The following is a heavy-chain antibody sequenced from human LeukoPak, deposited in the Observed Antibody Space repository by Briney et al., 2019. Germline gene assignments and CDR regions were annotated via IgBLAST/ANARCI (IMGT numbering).Heavy chain of an antibody. CDR3: AKDRAYGSGSYYLSDAFDI. CDR1: GFTFDDYA. J-gene: IGHJ3*02. Sequence: GGSLRLSCAASGFTFDDYAMHWVRQAPGKGLEWVSGISWNSGSIGYADSVKGRFTISRDNAKNSLYLQMNSLRAEDTALYYCAKDRAYGSGSYYLSDAFDIWGQGTMVTVSS. V-gene: IGHV3-9*01. CDR2: ISWNSGSI. D-gene: IGHD3-10*01.